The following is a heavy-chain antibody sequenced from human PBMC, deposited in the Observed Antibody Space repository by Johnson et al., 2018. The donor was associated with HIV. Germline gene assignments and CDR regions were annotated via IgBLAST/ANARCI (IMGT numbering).Heavy chain of an antibody. CDR2: ISYDGSDK. CDR3: ASLINYNVWSGYSVSDAFDI. J-gene: IGHJ3*02. CDR1: GFTFNSYA. Sequence: QVQLVESGGGVVQAGRSLRLSCAASGFTFNSYATHWVRQAPGKGLEWVAVISYDGSDKYYADSVKGRFTISSDNSKNTLYLQMNSLRAEDTAVYYCASLINYNVWSGYSVSDAFDIWGQGTIVTVSS. D-gene: IGHD3-3*01. V-gene: IGHV3-30*04.